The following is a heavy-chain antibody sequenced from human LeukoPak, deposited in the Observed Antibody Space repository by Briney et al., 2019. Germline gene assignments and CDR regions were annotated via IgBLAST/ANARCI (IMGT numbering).Heavy chain of an antibody. CDR3: GTHAGRTGSDD. D-gene: IGHD1-14*01. V-gene: IGHV3-11*01. CDR2: ISGSGNDI. J-gene: IGHJ4*02. CDR1: GFIFSGYY. Sequence: GGSLRLSCATSGFIFSGYYMSWISQAPGKGLEWVSYISGSGNDISYADSVKGRFTISRDNAKGSLYLQMNSLRAADTAVYYCGTHAGRTGSDDWGRRTLVTVSS.